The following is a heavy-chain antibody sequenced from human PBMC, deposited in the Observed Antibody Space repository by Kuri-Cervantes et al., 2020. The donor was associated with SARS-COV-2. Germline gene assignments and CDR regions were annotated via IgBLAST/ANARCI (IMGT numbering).Heavy chain of an antibody. CDR1: GYSFTSYG. J-gene: IGHJ3*01. V-gene: IGHV1-18*01. D-gene: IGHD6-13*01. Sequence: ASVKVSCKVSGYSFTSYGISWVRQAPGQGLEWMGWVSADNGNTNYAQKFQGRVTITADKSTSTAYMELSSLRSEDTAVYYCAAEGTGIAAAVGWGQGTMVTV. CDR2: VSADNGNT. CDR3: AAEGTGIAAAVG.